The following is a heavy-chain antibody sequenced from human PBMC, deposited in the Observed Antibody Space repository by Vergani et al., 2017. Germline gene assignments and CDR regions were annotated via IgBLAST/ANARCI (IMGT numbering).Heavy chain of an antibody. D-gene: IGHD1-26*01. Sequence: QVQLVESGGGLVKPGGSLRLSCAASGFTFSDYYMSWIRQAPGKGLEWVSYISSSSSPIYYADSVQGRFTISRDNAKNSLYLQMNSLRAEDTAVYYCVKDHMGASFVGTNHNDYWGQGTLVTFSS. CDR3: VKDHMGASFVGTNHNDY. V-gene: IGHV3-11*01. CDR1: GFTFSDYY. J-gene: IGHJ4*02. CDR2: ISSSSSPI.